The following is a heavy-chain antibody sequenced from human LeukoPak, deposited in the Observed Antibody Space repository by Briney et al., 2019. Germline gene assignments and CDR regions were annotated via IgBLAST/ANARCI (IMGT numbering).Heavy chain of an antibody. CDR3: ARSEVATPMDV. Sequence: ASVKVSCKASGYTFTSYDINWVRQAPGQGLEWMGWINPNSGGTNYAQKFQGRVTMTRDTSISTAYMELSRLRSDDTAVYYCARSEVATPMDVWGKGTTVTVSS. J-gene: IGHJ6*03. CDR1: GYTFTSYD. D-gene: IGHD5-12*01. CDR2: INPNSGGT. V-gene: IGHV1-2*02.